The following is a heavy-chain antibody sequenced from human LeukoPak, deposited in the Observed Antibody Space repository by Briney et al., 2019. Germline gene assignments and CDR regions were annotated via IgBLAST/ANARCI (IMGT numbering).Heavy chain of an antibody. CDR1: GFTFTTYT. Sequence: PGGSLRLSCAASGFTFTTYTMNWVRQAPGKGLEWVSSISSRSSYIYYADSVKGRFTISRDNAKNSLYLQMNSLRAEDTAVYYCARDGAYSGTYHDAFDIWGQGTMVTVPS. V-gene: IGHV3-21*01. CDR2: ISSRSSYI. CDR3: ARDGAYSGTYHDAFDI. D-gene: IGHD1-26*01. J-gene: IGHJ3*02.